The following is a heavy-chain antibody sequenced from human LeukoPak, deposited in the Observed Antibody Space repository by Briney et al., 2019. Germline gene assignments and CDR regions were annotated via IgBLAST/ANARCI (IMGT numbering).Heavy chain of an antibody. J-gene: IGHJ4*02. V-gene: IGHV1-18*01. CDR3: VRWLPSSGWPPPLGY. CDR1: GFTFTSHG. CDR2: ISAYNGNT. D-gene: IGHD6-25*01. Sequence: ASVKVSCKASGFTFTSHGFSWVRQAPGQGLEWVAWISAYNGNTGHAQKFQERVTVTTDTSTSTVYMEMRTLRSDDTAVYFCVRWLPSSGWPPPLGYWGQGTLVIVSS.